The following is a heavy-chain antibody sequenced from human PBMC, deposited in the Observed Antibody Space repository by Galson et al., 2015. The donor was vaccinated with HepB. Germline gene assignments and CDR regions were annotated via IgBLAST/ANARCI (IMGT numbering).Heavy chain of an antibody. V-gene: IGHV1-2*02. D-gene: IGHD3-22*01. J-gene: IGHJ4*02. CDR1: GSTFTGYY. CDR2: INPNSGGT. Sequence: PVKVSCKASGSTFTGYYMHWVRPAPGQGLEWMGWINPNSGGTNYAQKFQGRVTMTRDTSISTAYMELSRLRSDDTAVYYFASDPLLGDPHYYDSSGYREFDYWGQGTLVTVSS. CDR3: ASDPLLGDPHYYDSSGYREFDY.